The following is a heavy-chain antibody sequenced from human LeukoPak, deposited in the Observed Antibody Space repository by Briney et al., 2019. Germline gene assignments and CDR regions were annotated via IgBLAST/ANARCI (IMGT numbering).Heavy chain of an antibody. Sequence: GGPLRLSCAASGFTFSSYSMNWVRQAPGKGLEWVSYISSSSSTIYYADSVKGRFTISRDNAKNSLYLQMNSLRAEDTAVYYCARGGDIVVVPAATFDYWGQGTLVTVSS. V-gene: IGHV3-48*01. CDR1: GFTFSSYS. CDR3: ARGGDIVVVPAATFDY. CDR2: ISSSSSTI. J-gene: IGHJ4*02. D-gene: IGHD2-2*01.